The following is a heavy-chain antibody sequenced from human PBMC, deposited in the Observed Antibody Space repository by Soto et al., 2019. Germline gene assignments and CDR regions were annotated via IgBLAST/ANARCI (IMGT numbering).Heavy chain of an antibody. D-gene: IGHD1-26*01. V-gene: IGHV4-39*01. CDR2: IYYSGST. CDR1: GVSMSSSGYY. CDR3: ARGDSGSYNNWFDA. J-gene: IGHJ5*02. Sequence: TLSLTCTVSGVSMSSSGYYWGWIRQPPGKGLEWIGSIYYSGSTFYNPSLKSRVTLSIDTSRNQFSLKLSSVTAADSAVYYCARGDSGSYNNWFDAWGQGTLVTV.